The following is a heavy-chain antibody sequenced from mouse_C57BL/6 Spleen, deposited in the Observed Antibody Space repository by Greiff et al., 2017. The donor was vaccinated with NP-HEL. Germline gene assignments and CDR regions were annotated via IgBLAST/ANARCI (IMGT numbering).Heavy chain of an antibody. V-gene: IGHV1-52*01. CDR3: ASLYYGNYYAMDY. D-gene: IGHD2-1*01. CDR1: GYTFTSYW. J-gene: IGHJ4*01. Sequence: QVQLQQPGAELVRPGSSVKLSCKASGYTFTSYWMHWVKQRPIQGLEWIGNIDPSDSETHYNQKFKDKATLTVDKSSSTAYMQLSSLTSEDSAVYYCASLYYGNYYAMDYWGKGTSVTVSS. CDR2: IDPSDSET.